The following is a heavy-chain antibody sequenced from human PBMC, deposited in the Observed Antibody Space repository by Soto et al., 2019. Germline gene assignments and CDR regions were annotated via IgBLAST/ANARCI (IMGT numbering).Heavy chain of an antibody. CDR3: AKDRASRYYDFWSGYSQGGYYYYYGMDV. V-gene: IGHV3-30*18. J-gene: IGHJ6*02. Sequence: HPGGSLRLSCAASGFTFSSYGMHWVRQAPGKGLEWVAVISYDGSNKYYADSVKGRFTISRDNSKNTLYLQMNSLRAEDTAVYYCAKDRASRYYDFWSGYSQGGYYYYYGMDVWGQETTVTVSS. CDR2: ISYDGSNK. D-gene: IGHD3-3*01. CDR1: GFTFSSYG.